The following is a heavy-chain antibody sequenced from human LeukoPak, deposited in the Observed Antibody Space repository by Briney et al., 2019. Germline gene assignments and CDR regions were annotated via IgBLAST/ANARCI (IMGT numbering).Heavy chain of an antibody. V-gene: IGHV3-7*01. Sequence: GGSLRLSCAASGFSFSSYWMSWVRQAPGKGLEWVANIKQDGSEKYYVDSVEGRFTISRDNAKNSLYLQMNSLRAEDTAVYYCARGRITMTRGRNVPLNYFDYWGQGTLVTVSS. D-gene: IGHD3-22*01. CDR1: GFSFSSYW. J-gene: IGHJ4*02. CDR3: ARGRITMTRGRNVPLNYFDY. CDR2: IKQDGSEK.